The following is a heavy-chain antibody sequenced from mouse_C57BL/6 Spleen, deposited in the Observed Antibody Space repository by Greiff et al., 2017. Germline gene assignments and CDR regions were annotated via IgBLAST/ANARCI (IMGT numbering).Heavy chain of an antibody. V-gene: IGHV3-6*01. Sequence: VQLQESGPGLVKPSQSLSLTCSVTGYSITSGYYWNWIRQFPGNKLEWMGYISYDGSNNYNPSLKNRISITRDTSKNQFFLKLNSVTTEDTATYYCARDLYFDVWGTGTTVTVSS. CDR1: GYSITSGYY. J-gene: IGHJ1*03. CDR2: ISYDGSN. CDR3: ARDLYFDV.